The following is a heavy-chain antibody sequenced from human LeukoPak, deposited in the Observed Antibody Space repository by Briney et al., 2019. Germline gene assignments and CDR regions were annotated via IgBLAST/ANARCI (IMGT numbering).Heavy chain of an antibody. CDR1: GGSISSYY. CDR3: ARETSQKGAHYMDV. CDR2: IYYSGST. Sequence: SESLSLTCTVSGGSISSYYWSWIRQPPGKGLEWIGYIYYSGSTNYNPSLKSRVTISVHTSKNQFSLKLRSVTAADTAVYYCARETSQKGAHYMDVWGKGTTVTISS. V-gene: IGHV4-59*01. D-gene: IGHD3-16*01. J-gene: IGHJ6*03.